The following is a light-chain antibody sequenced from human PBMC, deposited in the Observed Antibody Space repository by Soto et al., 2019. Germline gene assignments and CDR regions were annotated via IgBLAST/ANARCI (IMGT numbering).Light chain of an antibody. CDR2: DAS. J-gene: IGKJ1*01. CDR3: QQYNSYSQT. Sequence: DIQMTQSPSTLSASVGDRVTITCRASQSISSWLAWYQQKPGKAPKLLIYDASSLESGVPARFSGSGSGTEVPLTISSLQPDDFATYYGQQYNSYSQTFGQGTKVEIK. V-gene: IGKV1-5*01. CDR1: QSISSW.